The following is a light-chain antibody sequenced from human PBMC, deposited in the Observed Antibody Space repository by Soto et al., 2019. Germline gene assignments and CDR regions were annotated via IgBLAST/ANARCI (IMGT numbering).Light chain of an antibody. V-gene: IGKV1-9*01. CDR1: QGISSY. CDR3: QQLNSYPIFT. CDR2: AAS. J-gene: IGKJ3*01. Sequence: IQLTQSPSSLSASVGDRVTITCRASQGISSYLAWYQQKPGKAPKLLIYAASTLQSGVPSRFSGSGSGTDFTLTISSLQHEDFATYYCQQLNSYPIFTFGPGTKVDIK.